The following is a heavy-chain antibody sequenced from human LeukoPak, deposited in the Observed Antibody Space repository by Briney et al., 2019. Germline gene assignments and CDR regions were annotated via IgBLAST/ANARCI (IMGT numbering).Heavy chain of an antibody. V-gene: IGHV1-8*03. J-gene: IGHJ4*02. CDR2: MNPNSGNT. CDR1: GYTFTSYD. Sequence: ASVKVSCKASGYTFTSYDINWVRQATGQGLEWVGWMNPNSGNTGYAQKFHGRVTITRNTSISTAYMELSSLRSEDTAVYYCARGRGGYDFWSGYYWLYYFDYWGQGTLVTVSS. D-gene: IGHD3-3*01. CDR3: ARGRGGYDFWSGYYWLYYFDY.